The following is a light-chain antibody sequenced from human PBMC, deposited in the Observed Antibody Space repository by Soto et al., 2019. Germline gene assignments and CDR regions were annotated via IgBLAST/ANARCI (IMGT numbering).Light chain of an antibody. Sequence: DIQMTQSPSSLSASVGDRVTITCRASQGISRYLAWYQQKPGKVPKLLIYAATILQSGVPSRFSGSGSVTDFTLTISSLQPEDVASYYCQKYDSAPTFGPGTKVDIK. V-gene: IGKV1-27*01. CDR2: AAT. J-gene: IGKJ1*01. CDR3: QKYDSAPT. CDR1: QGISRY.